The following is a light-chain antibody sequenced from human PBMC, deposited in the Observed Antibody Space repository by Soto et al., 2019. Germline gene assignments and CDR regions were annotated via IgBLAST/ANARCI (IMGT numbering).Light chain of an antibody. CDR1: QSLVHSDGNNY. Sequence: VVMTQSPLSLPVTLGQPASLSCRSSQSLVHSDGNNYLSWFQQRPGQSPRRLIYKVSNRDSGVXAXXSGSGSGTDFTLRISRVEAEDVGVYYCMEGIHWPYTFGQGTKLEIK. CDR2: KVS. V-gene: IGKV2-30*02. J-gene: IGKJ2*01. CDR3: MEGIHWPYT.